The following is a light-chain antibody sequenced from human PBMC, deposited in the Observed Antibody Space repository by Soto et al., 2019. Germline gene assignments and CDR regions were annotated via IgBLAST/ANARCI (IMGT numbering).Light chain of an antibody. V-gene: IGLV2-14*03. CDR1: SSDVGGYNY. CDR3: SSYTSSTTFGV. Sequence: HSALTQPASVSGAPGQSITISCTGTSSDVGGYNYVSWYQQHPGRVPKLLIYDVSYRPSGVSNRFSGSKSGNTASLTISGLQAEDEAEYYCSSYTSSTTFGVFGTGTKVTVL. CDR2: DVS. J-gene: IGLJ1*01.